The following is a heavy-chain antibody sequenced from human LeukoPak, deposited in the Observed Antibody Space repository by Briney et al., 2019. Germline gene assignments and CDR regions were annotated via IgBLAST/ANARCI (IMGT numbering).Heavy chain of an antibody. CDR2: IYTSGST. CDR3: AREFPYSGSYYRRSYYYYMDV. D-gene: IGHD1-26*01. V-gene: IGHV4-4*07. Sequence: SETLSLTCTVSGGSISSYYWSWIRQPAGKGLEWIGRIYTSGSTNYNPSLKSRVTMSVDTSKNQFSLKLSSVTAADTAVYYCAREFPYSGSYYRRSYYYYMDVWGTGTTVTVSS. CDR1: GGSISSYY. J-gene: IGHJ6*03.